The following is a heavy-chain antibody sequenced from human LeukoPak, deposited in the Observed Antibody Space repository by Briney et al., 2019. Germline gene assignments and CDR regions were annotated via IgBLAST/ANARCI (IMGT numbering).Heavy chain of an antibody. D-gene: IGHD3-10*01. CDR2: IYYSGSS. CDR3: ARGGRGNWFDP. Sequence: PSETLSLTCTVSGGSVSRGSYYWGWIRQPPGKGLEWIGNIYYSGSSNYNPSLKSRVTISVDTSKNQFSLKLSSVTAADTAVYYCARGGRGNWFDPWGQGTLVTVSS. V-gene: IGHV4-61*01. CDR1: GGSVSRGSYY. J-gene: IGHJ5*02.